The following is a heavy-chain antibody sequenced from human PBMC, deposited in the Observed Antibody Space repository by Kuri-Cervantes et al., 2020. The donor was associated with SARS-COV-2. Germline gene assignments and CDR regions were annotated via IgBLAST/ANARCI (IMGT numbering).Heavy chain of an antibody. D-gene: IGHD3-10*01. Sequence: SETLSLTCTVSGGSISSSSYYWGWIRQPPGKGLEWIGSIYYSGSTYYNPSLKSRVTISVDTSKNQFSLKLSSVTAADTAVYYCARIVAGRITMVQGGQSWSDPWGQGTLVTVSS. CDR3: ARIVAGRITMVQGGQSWSDP. J-gene: IGHJ5*02. CDR2: IYYSGST. CDR1: GGSISSSSYY. V-gene: IGHV4-39*01.